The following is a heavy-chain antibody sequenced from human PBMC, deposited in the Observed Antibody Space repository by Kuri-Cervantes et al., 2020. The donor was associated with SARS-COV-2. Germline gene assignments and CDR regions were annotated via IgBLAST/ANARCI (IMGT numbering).Heavy chain of an antibody. J-gene: IGHJ4*02. CDR2: VYYSGST. V-gene: IGHV4-59*12. CDR1: GGSISTYY. Sequence: SETLSLTCTVSGGSISTYYWTWIRQPPGKGLEWIGYVYYSGSTNYNPSLKSRVTVSVDTSKNQLSLNVGSVTAADTAVYYCARGMAEVSYYFDYWGQGTLVTDSS. CDR3: ARGMAEVSYYFDY. D-gene: IGHD5-24*01.